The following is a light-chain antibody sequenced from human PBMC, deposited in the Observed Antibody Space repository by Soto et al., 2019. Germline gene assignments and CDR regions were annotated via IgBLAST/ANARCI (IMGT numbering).Light chain of an antibody. J-gene: IGKJ4*01. CDR3: QQFSSYPLT. CDR2: GAS. Sequence: EIVMTQSPATLSVSPGERATLSCRASQSVSSNLAWHQQKPGQAPRILMYGASSRATGIPDRFSGSGSGTDFTLTISRLEPEDFAVYYCQQFSSYPLTFGGGTKVDIK. V-gene: IGKV3-20*01. CDR1: QSVSSN.